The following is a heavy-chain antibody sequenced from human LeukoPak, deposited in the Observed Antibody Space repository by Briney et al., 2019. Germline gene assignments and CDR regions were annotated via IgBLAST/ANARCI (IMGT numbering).Heavy chain of an antibody. CDR1: GFTFSSYS. J-gene: IGHJ4*01. CDR3: AKKSGDYIWGSYRSPYDFAY. Sequence: GGSLRLSCAASGFTFSSYSMNWVRQAPGKGLEWVSSISSSSSYIYYADSVKGRFTISRDNSKNTVYLQMNSLRAEDTAEYYCAKKSGDYIWGSYRSPYDFAYWGQGTLVTVSS. V-gene: IGHV3-21*04. D-gene: IGHD3-16*02. CDR2: ISSSSSYI.